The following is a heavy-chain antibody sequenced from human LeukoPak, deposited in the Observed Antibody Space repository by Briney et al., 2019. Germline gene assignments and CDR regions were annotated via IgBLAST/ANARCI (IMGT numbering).Heavy chain of an antibody. Sequence: SETLSLTCTVSGGSLSTYYWSWIRQSPGKGLEWIGFIHYSGSTNYNPSLKSRVTISLDTSKNQFSLKLSSVTAADTAVYYCARNARYNWFDPWGQGTLVSVSS. V-gene: IGHV4-59*01. J-gene: IGHJ5*02. CDR3: ARNARYNWFDP. CDR2: IHYSGST. CDR1: GGSLSTYY.